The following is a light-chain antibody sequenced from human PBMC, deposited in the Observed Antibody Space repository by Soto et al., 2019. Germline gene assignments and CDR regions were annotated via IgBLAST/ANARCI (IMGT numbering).Light chain of an antibody. CDR3: QQRANWPLT. CDR2: DAA. V-gene: IGKV3-11*01. CDR1: QSVSRY. Sequence: EIVLTQSPATLSLSPGDTATLSCRASQSVSRYLAWYQQKPGQAPRLVMYDAATRATGIPDRFSGSGSGTDFSLTISSLEPEDFAVYYCQQRANWPLTFGQGTRLEI. J-gene: IGKJ5*01.